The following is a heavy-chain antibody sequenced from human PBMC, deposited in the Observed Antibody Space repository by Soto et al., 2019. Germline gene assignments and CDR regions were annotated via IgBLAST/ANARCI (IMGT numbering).Heavy chain of an antibody. D-gene: IGHD2-2*01. CDR1: GFTFSSYS. V-gene: IGHV3-48*01. CDR3: ARVGCSSTSCYRYGDYMDV. CDR2: ISSSSSTI. Sequence: EVQLVESGGGLVQPGGSLRLSCAASGFTFSSYSMNWVRQAPGKGLEWVSYISSSSSTIYYADSVKGRFTISRDNAKNSLYLQMNSLRAEDTAVYYCARVGCSSTSCYRYGDYMDVWCKGTTVTVSS. J-gene: IGHJ6*03.